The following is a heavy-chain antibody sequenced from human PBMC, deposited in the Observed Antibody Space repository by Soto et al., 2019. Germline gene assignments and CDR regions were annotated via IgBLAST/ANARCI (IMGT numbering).Heavy chain of an antibody. D-gene: IGHD2-15*01. CDR1: GGSISSRSYF. V-gene: IGHV4-39*02. Sequence: QLQLQESGPGLVKPSETLSLTCTVSGGSISSRSYFWGWIRQSPGKGLEWIGNFYSGSTFYNPSLKSRVTISVDTPKNQFALKLSSVTAADTAVYYCAREVALRFDPWGQGTLVTVSS. CDR2: FYSGST. CDR3: AREVALRFDP. J-gene: IGHJ5*02.